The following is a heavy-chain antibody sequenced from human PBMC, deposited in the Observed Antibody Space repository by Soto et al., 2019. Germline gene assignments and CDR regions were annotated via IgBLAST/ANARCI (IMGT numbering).Heavy chain of an antibody. J-gene: IGHJ4*02. CDR3: ARVQDDFWSGYWSDFDY. CDR2: ISAYNGNT. D-gene: IGHD3-3*01. Sequence: ASVKVSCKASGYTFTSYGISWVRQAPGQGLEWMGWISAYNGNTNYAQKLQGRVTMTTDTSTSTACMELRSLRSDDTAVYYCARVQDDFWSGYWSDFDYWGQGTLVTVSS. V-gene: IGHV1-18*01. CDR1: GYTFTSYG.